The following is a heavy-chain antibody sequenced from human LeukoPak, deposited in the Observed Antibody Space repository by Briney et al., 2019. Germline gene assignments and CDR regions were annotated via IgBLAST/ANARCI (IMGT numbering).Heavy chain of an antibody. D-gene: IGHD3-10*01. CDR1: GGSISSSNW. CDR3: ARRVRGVNDAFDI. V-gene: IGHV4-4*02. Sequence: SGTLSLTCAVSGGSISSSNWWSWIRQPPGKGLEWIGEIYHSGSTNYNPSLKSRVTISVDKSKTQFSLKLSSVTAADTAVYYCARRVRGVNDAFDIWGQGAMVTVSS. CDR2: IYHSGST. J-gene: IGHJ3*02.